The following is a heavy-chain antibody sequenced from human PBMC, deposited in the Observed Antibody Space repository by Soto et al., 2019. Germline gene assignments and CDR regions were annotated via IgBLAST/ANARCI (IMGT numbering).Heavy chain of an antibody. CDR1: GFTFSSYA. Sequence: GGSLRLSCAAAGFTFSSYAMSWVRQAPGKGLEWVSAISGSGGSTYYADSVKGRFTISRDNSKNTLYLQMNSLRAEDTAVYYCAKVAYYDFWSGYYSASYYYYMDVWGKGTTVTVSS. D-gene: IGHD3-3*01. CDR2: ISGSGGST. J-gene: IGHJ6*03. CDR3: AKVAYYDFWSGYYSASYYYYMDV. V-gene: IGHV3-23*01.